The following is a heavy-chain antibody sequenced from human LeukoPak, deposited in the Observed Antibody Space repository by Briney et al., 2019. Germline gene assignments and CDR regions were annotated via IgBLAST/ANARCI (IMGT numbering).Heavy chain of an antibody. D-gene: IGHD3-10*01. J-gene: IGHJ5*02. CDR2: ISYDGSNK. Sequence: GGSLRLSCAASGFTFSSYWMSWVRQAPGKGLEWVAVISYDGSNKYYADSVKGRFTISRDNSKNTLYLQMNSLRAEDTAVYYCAKDGRWGVYYGSGSNWFDPWGQGTLVTVSS. CDR1: GFTFSSYW. CDR3: AKDGRWGVYYGSGSNWFDP. V-gene: IGHV3-30*18.